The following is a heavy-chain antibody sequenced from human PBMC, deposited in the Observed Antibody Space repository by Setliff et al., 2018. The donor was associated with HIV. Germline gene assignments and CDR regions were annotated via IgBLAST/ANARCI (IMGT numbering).Heavy chain of an antibody. J-gene: IGHJ3*02. D-gene: IGHD6-13*01. Sequence: PSETLSLTCTVSGGSIISGSNYWSWIRQPAGKGLEWIGRIYTSGSTNYNPSLKSRVTMSVDTSKNQFSLNLNSVTAADTAVYYCVRGPHTSSWYGGYAFDIWGQGTMVT. CDR3: VRGPHTSSWYGGYAFDI. CDR2: IYTSGST. CDR1: GGSIISGSNY. V-gene: IGHV4-61*02.